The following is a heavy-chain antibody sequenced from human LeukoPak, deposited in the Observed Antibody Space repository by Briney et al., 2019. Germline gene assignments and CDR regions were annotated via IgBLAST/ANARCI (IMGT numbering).Heavy chain of an antibody. CDR2: MSSGSRYI. V-gene: IGHV3-21*01. CDR1: GFTFSSYS. D-gene: IGHD3-3*01. J-gene: IGHJ4*02. Sequence: GGSLRLSCAASGFTFSSYSMTWVRQAPGKGLEWVSSMSSGSRYIYYADSVRGRFTISRDNAKNSLYLLMNSLRAEDAAVYYCARDRPTGASRLFVVQWGQGTLVTVSS. CDR3: ARDRPTGASRLFVVQ.